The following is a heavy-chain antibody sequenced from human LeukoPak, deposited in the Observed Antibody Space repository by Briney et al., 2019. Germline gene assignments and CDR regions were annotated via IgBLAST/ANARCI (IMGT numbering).Heavy chain of an antibody. V-gene: IGHV3-23*01. Sequence: GGSLRLSCAASGLTFSSYEMNWVRQAPGKGLEWVSAMSSSDDGRYYAASVRGRFTISRDTSRSTLYLQMNSLRAEDAAVYYCAKAPVTSCRGAFCYPFDYWGQGTLVTVSS. CDR3: AKAPVTSCRGAFCYPFDY. D-gene: IGHD2-15*01. CDR2: MSSSDDGR. CDR1: GLTFSSYE. J-gene: IGHJ4*02.